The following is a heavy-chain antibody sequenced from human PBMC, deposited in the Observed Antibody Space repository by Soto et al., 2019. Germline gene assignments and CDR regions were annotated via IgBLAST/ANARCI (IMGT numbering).Heavy chain of an antibody. D-gene: IGHD2-15*01. CDR1: VGTSTSYA. J-gene: IGHJ6*02. Sequence: ASXRVSCKASVGTSTSYAISWVRQAPGQGLEWMGGIXPIFGTANYAQKFQGRVTITADESTSTAYMELSSLRSEDTAVYYCARGGVARLGYXSGGSCTSYYYGMDVWGQGTTVTVSS. CDR3: ARGGVARLGYXSGGSCTSYYYGMDV. CDR2: IXPIFGTA. V-gene: IGHV1-69*13.